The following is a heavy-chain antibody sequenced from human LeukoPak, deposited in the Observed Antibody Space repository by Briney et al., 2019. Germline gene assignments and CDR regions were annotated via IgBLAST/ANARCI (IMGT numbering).Heavy chain of an antibody. V-gene: IGHV3-43*01. CDR2: ISWDGGST. CDR1: GFTFDDYT. Sequence: GGSLRLSCAASGFTFDDYTMHWVRQAPGKGLEWVSLISWDGGSTYYADSVKGRFTISRDNSKNSLYLQMNSLRTEDTALYYCAKDFYRGDSLDHWGQGTLVTVSS. J-gene: IGHJ4*02. CDR3: AKDFYRGDSLDH. D-gene: IGHD2-21*02.